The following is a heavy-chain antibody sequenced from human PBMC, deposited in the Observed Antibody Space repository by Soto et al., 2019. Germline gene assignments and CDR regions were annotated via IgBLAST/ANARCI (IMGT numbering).Heavy chain of an antibody. CDR3: ARDGGSVYFGGDSCRKNDY. CDR2: VKHDGSED. D-gene: IGHD2-21*01. J-gene: IGHJ4*02. V-gene: IGHV3-7*01. Sequence: EVQLVESGGGLVQPGGSLRLSCAASGFTFSSHWMTWVRQFPGKGLEWVASVKHDGSEDFYVDAAMGRFTISRDNAKNSLYLQMNSLRAEDTAVYYCARDGGSVYFGGDSCRKNDYWGQGTLVTVSS. CDR1: GFTFSSHW.